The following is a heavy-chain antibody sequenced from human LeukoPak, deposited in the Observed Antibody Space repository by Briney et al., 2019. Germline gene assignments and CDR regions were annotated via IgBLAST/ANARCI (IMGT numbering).Heavy chain of an antibody. J-gene: IGHJ4*02. CDR3: ARDQAYCGGDCYFDF. CDR2: IYHSGST. Sequence: KPSETLPLTCAVSDYSISSAYYWGWIRQPPGKGLEWIGSIYHSGSTDYNPSLKSRVTISVDTSKNQFSLKLRSVTAADTAVYYCARDQAYCGGDCYFDFWGQGTLVTVSS. CDR1: DYSISSAYY. D-gene: IGHD2-21*02. V-gene: IGHV4-38-2*02.